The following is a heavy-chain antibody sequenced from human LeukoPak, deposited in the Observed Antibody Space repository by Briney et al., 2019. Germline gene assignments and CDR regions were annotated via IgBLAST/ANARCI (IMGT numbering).Heavy chain of an antibody. CDR1: GFTFSSYS. CDR2: ISSSSSYI. CDR3: ARDLPYGDWYFDP. D-gene: IGHD4-17*01. Sequence: GGSLRLSCAASGFTFSSYSMNWVRQAPGKGLEWVSSISSSSSYIYYADSVKGRFTISRDNAKNSLYLQMNSLRAEDTAVYYCARDLPYGDWYFDPWGRGTLVTVSS. V-gene: IGHV3-21*01. J-gene: IGHJ2*01.